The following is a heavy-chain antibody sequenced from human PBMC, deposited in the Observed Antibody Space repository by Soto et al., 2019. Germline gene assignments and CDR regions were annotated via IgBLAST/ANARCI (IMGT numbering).Heavy chain of an antibody. Sequence: QVQLQESGPGLVKPSETLSLTCTVSGGSVSGGSYYWNWIRQPPGKGLEWIGYIYFSGRTNYNPSLKSRVTISIETAKNQFTLKLTSATAADTAVTYCSRDVDLGEEDAWGQGTTVTVSS. D-gene: IGHD4-17*01. J-gene: IGHJ6*02. CDR3: SRDVDLGEEDA. V-gene: IGHV4-61*01. CDR1: GGSVSGGSYY. CDR2: IYFSGRT.